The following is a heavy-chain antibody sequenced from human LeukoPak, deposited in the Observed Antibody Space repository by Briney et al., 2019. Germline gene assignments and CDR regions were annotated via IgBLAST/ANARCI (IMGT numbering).Heavy chain of an antibody. D-gene: IGHD5-18*01. J-gene: IGHJ4*02. CDR3: ARENGYRYDY. CDR2: IYYSGST. Sequence: SETLSLTCTVSGGSISSYYWSWIRQPPGKGLEWIGYIYYSGSTNYNPSLKSRVTISVDKSKNQFSLKLSSVTAADTALYYCARENGYRYDYWGQGTLVTVSS. V-gene: IGHV4-59*01. CDR1: GGSISSYY.